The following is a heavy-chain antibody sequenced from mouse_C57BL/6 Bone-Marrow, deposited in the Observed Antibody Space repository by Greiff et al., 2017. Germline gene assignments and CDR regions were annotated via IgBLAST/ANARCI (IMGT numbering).Heavy chain of an antibody. D-gene: IGHD2-2*01. J-gene: IGHJ4*01. CDR1: GFSLTSYG. CDR2: IWGVGST. Sequence: VHLVESGPGLVAPSQSLSITCTVSGFSLTSYGVDWVRQSPGKGLEWLGVIWGVGSTNYNSALKSRLSISKDNSKSQVFLKRNSLQTDDTAMYYCASEGYHYAMDYWGQGTSVTVSS. V-gene: IGHV2-6*01. CDR3: ASEGYHYAMDY.